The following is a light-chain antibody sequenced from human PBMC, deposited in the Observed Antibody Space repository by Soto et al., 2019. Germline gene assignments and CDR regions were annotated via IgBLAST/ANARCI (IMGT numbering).Light chain of an antibody. J-gene: IGLJ1*01. CDR2: EVS. V-gene: IGLV2-14*01. Sequence: SVRTQPAAVSGSPGQSSTISCSGTSEDVGGYDYVSWYQHHLGKAPKLMISEVSNRPSGLSNRFSSSKSGSTASLPISRLQAEDEADYYCSSYTSSSTLVFGSGTKATVL. CDR3: SSYTSSSTLV. CDR1: SEDVGGYDY.